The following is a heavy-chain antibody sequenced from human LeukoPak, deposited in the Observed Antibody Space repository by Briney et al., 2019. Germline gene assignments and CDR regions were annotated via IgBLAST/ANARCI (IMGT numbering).Heavy chain of an antibody. CDR1: GGSISSYC. J-gene: IGHJ6*03. Sequence: SETLSLTCTVSGGSISSYCWSWIRQPPGKGLEWIGYIYYSGSTNYNPSLKSRVTISVDTSKNQFSLKLSSVTAADTAVYYCARAGGGYCSGTSCYTLDYYYYYYMDVWGKGTTVTVSS. D-gene: IGHD2-2*02. CDR2: IYYSGST. V-gene: IGHV4-59*01. CDR3: ARAGGGYCSGTSCYTLDYYYYYYMDV.